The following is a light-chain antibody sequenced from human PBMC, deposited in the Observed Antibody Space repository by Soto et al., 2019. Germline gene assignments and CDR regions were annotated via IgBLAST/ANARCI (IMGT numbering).Light chain of an antibody. CDR3: QQRYNWPVT. CDR2: ATS. CDR1: QSLVHSDGNTNY. Sequence: VMTQTPLSSPVTLGQPASISCRSSQSLVHSDGNTNYVGWYQQKPGQAPRLLIYATSNRATGIPARFSGSGSGTDFTLTISSLEPEDFSVYYCQQRYNWPVTFGQGTRLEIK. V-gene: IGKV3-11*01. J-gene: IGKJ5*01.